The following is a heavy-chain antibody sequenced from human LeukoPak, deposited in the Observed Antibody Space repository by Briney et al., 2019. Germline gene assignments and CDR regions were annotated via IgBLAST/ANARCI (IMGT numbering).Heavy chain of an antibody. CDR3: ARRVTYYYGSGSYPRGYFDY. Sequence: PSETLSLTCAVSGYSISSGYYWGWIRQPPGKGLEWIGSIYHSGSTYYNPSLKSRVTISVDTSKSQFSLKLSSVTAADTAVYYCARRVTYYYGSGSYPRGYFDYWGQGTLVTVSS. D-gene: IGHD3-10*01. V-gene: IGHV4-38-2*01. CDR1: GYSISSGYY. J-gene: IGHJ4*02. CDR2: IYHSGST.